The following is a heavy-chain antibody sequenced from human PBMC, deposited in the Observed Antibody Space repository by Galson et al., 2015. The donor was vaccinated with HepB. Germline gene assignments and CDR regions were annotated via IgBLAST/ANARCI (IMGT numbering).Heavy chain of an antibody. Sequence: SLTLSCAASGFTFSSYGMHWVRQAPGQGLEWVAYDGINKYYADSVKGRFTISRDNSENTLYLQLNSLRAEDTAVYYCARDPSGLYGSGSYYPYYFDYWGQGTLVTVSS. J-gene: IGHJ4*02. V-gene: IGHV3-33*01. CDR2: YDGINK. D-gene: IGHD3-10*01. CDR1: GFTFSSYG. CDR3: ARDPSGLYGSGSYYPYYFDY.